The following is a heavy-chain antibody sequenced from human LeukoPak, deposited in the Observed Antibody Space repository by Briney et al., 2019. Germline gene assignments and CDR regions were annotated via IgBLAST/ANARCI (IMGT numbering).Heavy chain of an antibody. D-gene: IGHD3-22*01. J-gene: IGHJ1*01. CDR3: AILWYYYDSSGYYQAEYFQH. CDR2: MNPNSGNT. V-gene: IGHV1-8*03. Sequence: GASVTVSCTASGYTFTSYDINWVRQATGQGLEWMGWMNPNSGNTGYAQKFQGRVTITRNTSISTAYMELSSLRSEDTAVYYCAILWYYYDSSGYYQAEYFQHWGQGTLVTVSS. CDR1: GYTFTSYD.